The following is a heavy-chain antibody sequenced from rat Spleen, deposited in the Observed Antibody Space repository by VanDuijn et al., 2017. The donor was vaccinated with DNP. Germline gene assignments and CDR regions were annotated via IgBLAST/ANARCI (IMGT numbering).Heavy chain of an antibody. CDR3: ARVTYSYVMDA. CDR1: GFTFSDYY. Sequence: EVQLVESDGGLVQPGRSLKLSCAASGFTFSDYYMAWVRQAPTKGLEWVATISYDGSSTYYRDSVKGRFTISRDNAQNTLYLQMNKLGSEDTAIYHCARVTYSYVMDAWGQGASVTVSS. D-gene: IGHD1-9*01. J-gene: IGHJ4*01. V-gene: IGHV5-29*01. CDR2: ISYDGSST.